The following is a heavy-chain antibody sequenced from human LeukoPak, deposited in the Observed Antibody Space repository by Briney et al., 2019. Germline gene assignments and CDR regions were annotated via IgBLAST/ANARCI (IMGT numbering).Heavy chain of an antibody. CDR3: VKGSDSSGFYYFDN. D-gene: IGHD3-22*01. J-gene: IGHJ4*02. CDR1: GFTLSKFG. CDR2: LTGNGGYA. V-gene: IGHV3-64D*06. Sequence: PGGSLRLSCAASGFTLSKFGMQWVRQAPGKGLEHVSTLTGNGGYAYYADFVKGRFTISRDNSKSTLYLQMSSLRTEDTAVYYCVKGSDSSGFYYFDNWGQGTLVTVSS.